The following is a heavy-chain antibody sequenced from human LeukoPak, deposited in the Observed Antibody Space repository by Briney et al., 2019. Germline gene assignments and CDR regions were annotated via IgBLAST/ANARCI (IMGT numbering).Heavy chain of an antibody. CDR1: GYTFTSYG. Sequence: ASVKVSCKASGYTFTSYGISWVRQAPGQGLEWMGWISAYNGNTNYAQKLQGRVTMTTDTSTSTAYMELRSLRSDDTAVYSCARFRGVGCSSTSCLRPNWFDPWGQGTLVTVSS. V-gene: IGHV1-18*01. J-gene: IGHJ5*02. CDR2: ISAYNGNT. CDR3: ARFRGVGCSSTSCLRPNWFDP. D-gene: IGHD2-2*01.